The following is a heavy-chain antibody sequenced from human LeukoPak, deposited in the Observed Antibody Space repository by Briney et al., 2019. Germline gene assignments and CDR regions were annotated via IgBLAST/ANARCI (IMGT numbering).Heavy chain of an antibody. J-gene: IGHJ5*02. CDR1: GFTFSDYY. CDR3: ARVPGSNYNWFDP. D-gene: IGHD4-11*01. CDR2: ISSSGSTI. V-gene: IGHV3-11*01. Sequence: GGSLRLSCAASGFTFSDYYMSWIRQAPGKGLEWVSYISSSGSTIYYADSVKGRFTISRDNAKNSLYLQMNSLRAEDTAVYYSARVPGSNYNWFDPWGQGTLVTVSS.